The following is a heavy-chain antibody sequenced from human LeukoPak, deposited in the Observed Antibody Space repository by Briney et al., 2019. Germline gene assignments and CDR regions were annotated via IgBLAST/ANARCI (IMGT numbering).Heavy chain of an antibody. D-gene: IGHD5-12*01. V-gene: IGHV3-30*03. CDR1: GFTFSSYG. J-gene: IGHJ6*02. CDR3: ARFGAYSGYEYYYYGMDV. Sequence: QSGGSLRLSCAASGFTFSSYGMHWVRQAPGKGLEWVAVISYDGSNKYYADSVKGRFTISRDNSKNTLYLQMNSLRAEDTAVYYCARFGAYSGYEYYYYGMDVWGQGTTVTVSS. CDR2: ISYDGSNK.